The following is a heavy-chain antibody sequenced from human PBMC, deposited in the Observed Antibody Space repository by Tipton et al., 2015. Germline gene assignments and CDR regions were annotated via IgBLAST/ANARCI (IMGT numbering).Heavy chain of an antibody. CDR3: ARGRYHTVPFDC. D-gene: IGHD4-17*01. V-gene: IGHV3-21*04. Sequence: GSLRLSCAASGFTFSNYGMNWVRQAPGQGLEWVSSISTTSRFIYYADSLKGRFTISRDNAKNSLYLQMNSLRADDTAIYYCARGRYHTVPFDCWGQGTLVTVSS. J-gene: IGHJ4*02. CDR1: GFTFSNYG. CDR2: ISTTSRFI.